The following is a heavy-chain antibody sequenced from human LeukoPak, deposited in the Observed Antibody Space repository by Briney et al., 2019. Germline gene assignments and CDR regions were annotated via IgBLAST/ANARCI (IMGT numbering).Heavy chain of an antibody. CDR1: GFTFSSYS. CDR2: ISSSSSYT. CDR3: ARGRYNWKGEGENWFGP. D-gene: IGHD1-20*01. J-gene: IGHJ5*02. Sequence: GGSLRLSCAASGFTFSSYSMSWVRQAPGKGLEWVSSISSSSSYTYYADSVKGRLTISRDNAKNSLYLQMNSLRAEDTALYYCARGRYNWKGEGENWFGPWGQGTLVTVSS. V-gene: IGHV3-21*01.